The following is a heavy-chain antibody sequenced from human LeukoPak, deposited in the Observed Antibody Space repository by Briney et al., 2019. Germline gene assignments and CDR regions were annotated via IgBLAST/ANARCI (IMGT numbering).Heavy chain of an antibody. V-gene: IGHV3-21*01. CDR1: GFTFSSYS. J-gene: IGHJ5*02. CDR2: ISSSSSYI. CDR3: ARTGQDIVVVPAASAGNWFDP. Sequence: GGSLRLSCAASGFTFSSYSMNWVRQAPGKGLEWVSSISSSSSYIYYADSVKGRFTISRDNSKNTLYLQMNSLRAEDTAVYYCARTGQDIVVVPAASAGNWFDPWGQGTLVTVSS. D-gene: IGHD2-2*01.